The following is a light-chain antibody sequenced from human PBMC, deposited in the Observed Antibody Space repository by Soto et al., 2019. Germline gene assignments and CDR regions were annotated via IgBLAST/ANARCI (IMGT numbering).Light chain of an antibody. CDR3: CSYAGSYLWV. CDR2: DVS. Sequence: QSALTQPRSVSGSPGQSVTISCTGTSSDVGGYNYVSWYQQHPDKAPKLMIYDVSKRPSGVPDRFSGSKSGNTASLTISGLQAEDEADYYCCSYAGSYLWVFGGGTKVTVL. J-gene: IGLJ3*02. V-gene: IGLV2-11*01. CDR1: SSDVGGYNY.